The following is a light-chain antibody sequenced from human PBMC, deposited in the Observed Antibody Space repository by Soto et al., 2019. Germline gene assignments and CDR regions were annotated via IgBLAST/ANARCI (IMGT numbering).Light chain of an antibody. CDR2: DAS. CDR1: QTISTY. J-gene: IGKJ2*01. V-gene: IGKV1-39*01. Sequence: DIQMTQSPSSLAASVGDRVTLTCRASQTISTYLNWYQQKPGKATRLLIYDASSLLSGVPSRFRGSGSGTDFTLTIASLQPEDFSTYYCQQSDSTPYTFGQGTKVEI. CDR3: QQSDSTPYT.